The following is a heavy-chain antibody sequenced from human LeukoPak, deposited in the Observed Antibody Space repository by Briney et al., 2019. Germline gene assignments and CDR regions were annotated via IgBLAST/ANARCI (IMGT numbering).Heavy chain of an antibody. CDR3: ARGYCSSTSCYLLDVDAFDI. CDR2: INPSGGST. J-gene: IGHJ3*02. V-gene: IGHV1-46*01. Sequence: ASVKVSCKASGYTFTSYYMHWVRQAPGQGLEWMGIINPSGGSTSYAQKFQGRVTLTRDTSTSTVYMELSSLRSEDTAVYYCARGYCSSTSCYLLDVDAFDIWGQGTMVTVSS. CDR1: GYTFTSYY. D-gene: IGHD2-2*01.